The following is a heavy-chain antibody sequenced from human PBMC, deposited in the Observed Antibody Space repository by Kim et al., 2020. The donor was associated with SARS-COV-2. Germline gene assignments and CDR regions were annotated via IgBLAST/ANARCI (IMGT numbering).Heavy chain of an antibody. CDR1: GFPFSGSP. D-gene: IGHD3-10*01. CDR2: IRRREDNFAT. Sequence: GGSLRLSCEASGFPFSGSPMHWVRQASGKGLEWVGRIRRREDNFATTYAASVRGRFTISRDDSKDTVYLHMNSLNTEDTAVYYCTRYFDYRFDYWGQGALVTVS. J-gene: IGHJ4*02. V-gene: IGHV3-73*01. CDR3: TRYFDYRFDY.